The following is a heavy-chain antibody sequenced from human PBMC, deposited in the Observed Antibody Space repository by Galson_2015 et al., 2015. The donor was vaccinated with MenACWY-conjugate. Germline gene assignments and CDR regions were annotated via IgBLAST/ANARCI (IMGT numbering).Heavy chain of an antibody. D-gene: IGHD6-19*01. CDR3: AIIGGSSSDWYAFDF. J-gene: IGHJ3*01. CDR1: AFTFSTHA. V-gene: IGHV3-23*01. Sequence: SLRLSCAVSAFTFSTHAMSWVRQGPGKGLQWVSAISGSGGTTYYADSVKGRFTISRDNSRNTLYLQMNSLRAEDTAVYYCAIIGGSSSDWYAFDFWGQGTKVSVSS. CDR2: ISGSGGTT.